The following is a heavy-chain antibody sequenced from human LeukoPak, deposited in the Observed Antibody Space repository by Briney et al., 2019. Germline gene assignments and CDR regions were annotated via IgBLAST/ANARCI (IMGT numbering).Heavy chain of an antibody. CDR1: GASFSGYY. J-gene: IGHJ2*01. CDR2: INHSGST. Sequence: SETLSLTCAVYGASFSGYYWSWIRQPPGKGLEWIGEINHSGSTNYNPSLKSRVTISVDTSKNQFSLKLSSVTAADTAVYYCARLTYYYDSSGSDLWGRGTLVTVSS. D-gene: IGHD3-22*01. V-gene: IGHV4-34*01. CDR3: ARLTYYYDSSGSDL.